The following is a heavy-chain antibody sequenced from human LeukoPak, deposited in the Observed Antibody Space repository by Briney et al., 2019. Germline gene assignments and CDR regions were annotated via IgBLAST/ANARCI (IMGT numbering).Heavy chain of an antibody. J-gene: IGHJ4*02. V-gene: IGHV3-23*01. D-gene: IGHD4-17*01. CDR1: GFTFSSYA. CDR2: ISGSGNTT. CDR3: GRTGQVDY. Sequence: GGSLRLSCAASGFTFSSYAMSWVRQAPGKGLEWVSGISGSGNTTYYADSVKGRFTISRDNSKNTLYLQMNSLRAEDTAVYYCGRTGQVDYWGQGTLVTVSS.